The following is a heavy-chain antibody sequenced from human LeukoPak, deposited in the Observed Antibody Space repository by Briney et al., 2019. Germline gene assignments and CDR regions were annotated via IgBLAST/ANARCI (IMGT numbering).Heavy chain of an antibody. Sequence: PSETLSLTCTVSGGSISSYYWSWIRQPPGKGLEWIGEINHSGSTNYNPSLKSRVTISVDTSKNQFSLTLSSVTAADTAVYYCARGGSLRPLRFLEWLGVYGMDVWGQGTTVTVSS. V-gene: IGHV4-34*01. J-gene: IGHJ6*02. CDR3: ARGGSLRPLRFLEWLGVYGMDV. CDR1: GGSISSYY. D-gene: IGHD3-3*01. CDR2: INHSGST.